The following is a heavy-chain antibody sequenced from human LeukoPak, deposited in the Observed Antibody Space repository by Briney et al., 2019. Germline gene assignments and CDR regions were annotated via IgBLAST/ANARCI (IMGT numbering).Heavy chain of an antibody. V-gene: IGHV3-64*01. J-gene: IGHJ4*02. CDR2: ISSNGGST. D-gene: IGHD1-26*01. CDR3: ARTYSGSYFFDY. CDR1: GFTFSSYA. Sequence: PGGSLRLSCAASGFTFSSYAMHWVRQAPGKGLEYVSAISSNGGSTYYANSVKGRFTISRDNSKKTLYLQMGSLRAEDTAVYYCARTYSGSYFFDYWGQGTLVTVSS.